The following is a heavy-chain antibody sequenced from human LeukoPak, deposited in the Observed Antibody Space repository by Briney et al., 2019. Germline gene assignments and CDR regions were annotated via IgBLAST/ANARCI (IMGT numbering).Heavy chain of an antibody. CDR3: ARPTRSSSPEY. Sequence: ETLSLTCTVSGGSISSSSYYWGWIRQPPGEGLEWLANINPDGGDKNYVDSVKGRFTISRDNAKNSVYLEINSLRAEDTAVYYCARPTRSSSPEYWGQGTLLTVSS. CDR1: GGSISSSSYY. CDR2: INPDGGDK. J-gene: IGHJ4*02. D-gene: IGHD6-13*01. V-gene: IGHV3-7*01.